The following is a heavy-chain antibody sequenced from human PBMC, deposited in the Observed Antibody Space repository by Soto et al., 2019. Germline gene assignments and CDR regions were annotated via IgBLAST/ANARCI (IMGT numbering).Heavy chain of an antibody. Sequence: PGGSLRLSCAASGFTFSTYAMSWVRQAPGKGLEWVSAISGSGGSTYYADSVKGRFTISRDNSKNTLYLQMNSLRAEDTAVYYWAKLIVLVPAAITFDYYGMGVWGQGTTVTVSS. CDR1: GFTFSTYA. D-gene: IGHD2-2*01. CDR2: ISGSGGST. CDR3: AKLIVLVPAAITFDYYGMGV. J-gene: IGHJ6*02. V-gene: IGHV3-23*01.